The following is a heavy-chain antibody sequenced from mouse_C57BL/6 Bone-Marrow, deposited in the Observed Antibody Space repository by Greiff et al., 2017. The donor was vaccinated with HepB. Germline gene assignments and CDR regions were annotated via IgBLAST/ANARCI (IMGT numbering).Heavy chain of an antibody. CDR1: GYTFTDYE. J-gene: IGHJ2*01. Sequence: QVQLQQSGAELVRPGASVTLSCKASGYTFTDYEMHWVKQTPVHGLEWIGAIDPETGGTAYNQKFKGKAILTADKSSSTAYMELRSLTSEDSAVYYCTRWGSITTVGADYWGQGTTLTVSS. V-gene: IGHV1-15*01. CDR3: TRWGSITTVGADY. D-gene: IGHD1-1*01. CDR2: IDPETGGT.